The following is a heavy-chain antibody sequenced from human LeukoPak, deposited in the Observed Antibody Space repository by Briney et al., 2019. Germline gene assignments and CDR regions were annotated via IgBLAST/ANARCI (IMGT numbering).Heavy chain of an antibody. V-gene: IGHV4-59*01. CDR2: IYYSGST. CDR3: ARMTYYYGSGSLEY. J-gene: IGHJ4*02. D-gene: IGHD3-10*01. CDR1: GFSISSYY. Sequence: SETLSLTCTASGFSISSYYWSWIRQPPGKGLEWVGYIYYSGSTNYNPSLKSRVTISVDTSKNQFSLKLSSVTAADTAVYYCARMTYYYGSGSLEYWGQGTLVTVSS.